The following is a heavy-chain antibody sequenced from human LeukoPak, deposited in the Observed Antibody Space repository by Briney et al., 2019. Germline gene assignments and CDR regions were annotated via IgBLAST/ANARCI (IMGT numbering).Heavy chain of an antibody. D-gene: IGHD3-9*01. CDR2: IYTSGST. CDR3: AREYDILTGYYPFDY. V-gene: IGHV4-4*07. J-gene: IGHJ4*02. Sequence: KPSETLSLTCTVSGGSISSYYWSWIRQPAGKGLEWIGRIYTSGSTNYNPSLKSRVTMSVDTSKNQFSLKLSSVTAADTAVYYCAREYDILTGYYPFDYWGQGTLVTVSS. CDR1: GGSISSYY.